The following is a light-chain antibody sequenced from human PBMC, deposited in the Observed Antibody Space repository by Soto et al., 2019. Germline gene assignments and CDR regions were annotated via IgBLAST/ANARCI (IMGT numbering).Light chain of an antibody. Sequence: QSVLTQPPSVSGAPGQRVTISCTGSSSNIGAGYDVHWYQQLPGTAPKLLIYGNSNRPSGVPDRFSGSKSGTSASLAITGLQAEDEADYYCQSYDSSLSGYVFGIGTKVTV. V-gene: IGLV1-40*01. CDR1: SSNIGAGYD. J-gene: IGLJ1*01. CDR3: QSYDSSLSGYV. CDR2: GNS.